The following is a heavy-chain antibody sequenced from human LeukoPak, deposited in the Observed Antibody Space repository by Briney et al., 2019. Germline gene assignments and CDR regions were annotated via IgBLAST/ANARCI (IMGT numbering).Heavy chain of an antibody. D-gene: IGHD3-16*02. J-gene: IGHJ4*02. CDR2: IKSKTDGGTT. CDR1: GFTFSNAW. V-gene: IGHV3-15*01. Sequence: GGSLRLSCAASGFTFSNAWMSWVRQAPGKGLEWVGRIKSKTDGGTTDYAAPVKGRFTISRDDSKNTLYLQMNSLKTEDTAVYYCTRAQNYDYVWGSYRPPFDYWGQGTLVTVSS. CDR3: TRAQNYDYVWGSYRPPFDY.